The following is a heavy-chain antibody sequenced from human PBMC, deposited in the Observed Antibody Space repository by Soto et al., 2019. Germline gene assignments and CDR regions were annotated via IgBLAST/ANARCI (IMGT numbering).Heavy chain of an antibody. CDR2: ITGSGGSP. V-gene: IGHV3-23*01. CDR3: AKCRSVAAADFDY. J-gene: IGHJ4*02. D-gene: IGHD6-13*01. Sequence: GGSLRLSCAASGFTFSNYAMSWVRQAPGKGLEWVSAITGSGGSPYYADSVKGRFTISRDNSKNTLYLQMNSLRAEDPAVYYCAKCRSVAAADFDYWGQGTLVTVSS. CDR1: GFTFSNYA.